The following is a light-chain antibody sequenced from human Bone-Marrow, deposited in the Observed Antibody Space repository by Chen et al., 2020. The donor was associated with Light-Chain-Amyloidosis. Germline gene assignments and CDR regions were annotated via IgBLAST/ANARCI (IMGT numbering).Light chain of an antibody. J-gene: IGKJ1*01. CDR3: MQALQLPGT. CDR1: QSLLHSNGYNY. Sequence: DIVMNQSPLSLPVTPGEPASISCRSSQSLLHSNGYNYLDWYLQKPGQSPQLLIYLGSNRASGVPDRFSGSGSGTDFTLKISRVETEDVGVYYCMQALQLPGTFGQGTKVEIK. CDR2: LGS. V-gene: IGKV2-28*01.